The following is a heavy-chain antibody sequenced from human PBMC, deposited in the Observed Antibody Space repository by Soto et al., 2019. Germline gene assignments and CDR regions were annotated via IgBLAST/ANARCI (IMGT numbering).Heavy chain of an antibody. D-gene: IGHD3-16*01. CDR1: GYIFVNYG. Sequence: QVQLVQSGDEVRKPGSSVKVSCKASGYIFVNYGIAWVRQAPGQGLEWMGWISPYSGNTHYASKVQGRLTMTTCTSTSTAYMDLGRVRSDGAVVYYCAMVDNYVTPTPQDVWGKGTTGTVSS. CDR3: AMVDNYVTPTPQDV. CDR2: ISPYSGNT. V-gene: IGHV1-18*01. J-gene: IGHJ6*04.